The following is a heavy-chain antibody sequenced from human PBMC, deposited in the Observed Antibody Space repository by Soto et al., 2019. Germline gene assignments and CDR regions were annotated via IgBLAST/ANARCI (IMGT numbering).Heavy chain of an antibody. CDR3: ARLLSGYSYGYYFDY. J-gene: IGHJ4*02. D-gene: IGHD5-18*01. CDR1: GYSFTSYW. V-gene: IGHV5-10-1*01. CDR2: IDPSDSYT. Sequence: GETLKISCKGSGYSFTSYWISWVRQMPGKGLEWMGRIDPSDSYTNYSPSFQGHVTISADKSISTAYLQWSSLKASDTAMYYCARLLSGYSYGYYFDYWGQGTLVTSPQ.